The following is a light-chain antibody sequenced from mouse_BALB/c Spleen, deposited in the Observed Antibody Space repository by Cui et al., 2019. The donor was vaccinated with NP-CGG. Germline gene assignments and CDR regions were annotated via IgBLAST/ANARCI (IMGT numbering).Light chain of an antibody. J-gene: IGLJ1*01. V-gene: IGLV1*01. Sequence: QAVGTQGSAPTTSPGETVTLTCRSSTGAVTTSNYANWVQEKPDHLFTGLIGGTNNRAPGVPARFSGSLIGDKAALTITGAQTEDESIYFCALWYSNHWVFGGGTKLTVL. CDR2: GTN. CDR1: TGAVTTSNY. CDR3: ALWYSNHWV.